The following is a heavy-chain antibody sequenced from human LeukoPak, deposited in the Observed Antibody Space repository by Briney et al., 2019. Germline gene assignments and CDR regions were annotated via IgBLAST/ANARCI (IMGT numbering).Heavy chain of an antibody. Sequence: PSETLSLTCSVSGGSITSYYWSWNRQPPGKGLEWIGHVSDGGRTNYSPSLRSRVSISVDTSKNQFSLKLNSVTAADTAVYFCARASTTFDDWGQGTLVTVSS. D-gene: IGHD1-14*01. CDR2: VSDGGRT. J-gene: IGHJ4*02. V-gene: IGHV4-59*01. CDR3: ARASTTFDD. CDR1: GGSITSYY.